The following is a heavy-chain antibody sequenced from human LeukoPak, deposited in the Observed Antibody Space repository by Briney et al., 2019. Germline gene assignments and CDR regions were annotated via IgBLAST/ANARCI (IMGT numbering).Heavy chain of an antibody. CDR2: IYYSGST. J-gene: IGHJ4*02. Sequence: SETLSLTCTVSGGSISSYYWSWIRQPPGKGLEWIGYIYYSGSTNYNPSLKSRVTISVDTSKNQFSLKLSSVTAADTAVYYCAGTSRCSSSWYNVGYYFDYWGQGTLVTVSS. D-gene: IGHD6-13*01. CDR1: GGSISSYY. V-gene: IGHV4-59*08. CDR3: AGTSRCSSSWYNVGYYFDY.